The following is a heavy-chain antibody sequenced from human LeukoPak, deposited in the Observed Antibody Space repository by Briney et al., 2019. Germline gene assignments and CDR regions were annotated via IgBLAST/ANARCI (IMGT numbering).Heavy chain of an antibody. V-gene: IGHV1-2*02. CDR3: ARDLELLTAFDI. J-gene: IGHJ3*02. Sequence: ASVTVSFQASVYTFTGYYMHWVRQAPGQGLEWMGWINPNSGDTNYALKFQGRVTMTRDTSISTAYMELSRLRSDDTAVYYCARDLELLTAFDIWGQGTMVTVSS. D-gene: IGHD1-26*01. CDR2: INPNSGDT. CDR1: VYTFTGYY.